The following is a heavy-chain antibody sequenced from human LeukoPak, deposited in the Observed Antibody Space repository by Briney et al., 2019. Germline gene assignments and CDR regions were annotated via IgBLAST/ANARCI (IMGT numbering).Heavy chain of an antibody. Sequence: GGSLRLSCAASGFTFSSYAMSWVRQAPGKGLEWVAVISYDGSNKYYADSVKGRFTISRDNSKNTLYLQMNSLRAEDTAVYYCAKGGNLAAAGTFPDYWGQGTLVTVSS. CDR3: AKGGNLAAAGTFPDY. J-gene: IGHJ4*02. CDR2: ISYDGSNK. CDR1: GFTFSSYA. D-gene: IGHD6-13*01. V-gene: IGHV3-30*18.